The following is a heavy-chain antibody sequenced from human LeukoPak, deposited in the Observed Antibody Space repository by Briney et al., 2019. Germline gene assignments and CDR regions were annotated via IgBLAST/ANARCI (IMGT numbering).Heavy chain of an antibody. J-gene: IGHJ6*03. V-gene: IGHV4-39*07. CDR1: GGSISSSSYY. CDR2: IYYSGST. CDR3: ASRGAAADNYYYYYYMDV. D-gene: IGHD6-13*01. Sequence: SETLSLTCTVSGGSISSSSYYWGWIRQPPGKGLEWIGSIYYSGSTYYNPSLKSRVTISVDTSKNQFSLKLSSVTAADTAVYYCASRGAAADNYYYYYYMDVWGKGTTVTVSS.